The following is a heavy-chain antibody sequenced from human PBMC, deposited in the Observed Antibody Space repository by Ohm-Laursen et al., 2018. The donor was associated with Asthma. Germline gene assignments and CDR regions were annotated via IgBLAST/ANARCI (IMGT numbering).Heavy chain of an antibody. J-gene: IGHJ4*02. D-gene: IGHD3-22*01. CDR2: INSDGSST. Sequence: SLRLSCSASGFTFSSYWMHWVRQAPGKGLVWVSRINSDGSSTSYADSVKGRFTISRDNSKNTLHLQMNSLRAEDTAVYYCARDHDSSGYYWAYWGQGTLVTVSS. CDR1: GFTFSSYW. V-gene: IGHV3-74*01. CDR3: ARDHDSSGYYWAY.